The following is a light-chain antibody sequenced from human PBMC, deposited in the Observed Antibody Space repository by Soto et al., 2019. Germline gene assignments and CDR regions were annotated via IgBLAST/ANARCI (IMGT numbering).Light chain of an antibody. V-gene: IGKV3-20*01. CDR2: GPS. Sequence: EIVVTQSPGTLSLSPGERATLSCRASENIAAGYLAWYQQKPGQAPRLLVYGPSNRATGIADRFSGSGSGTDFTLTINRLEAEDSAVYYCQQYGTSPTFGQGTRLEIK. J-gene: IGKJ5*01. CDR1: ENIAAGY. CDR3: QQYGTSPT.